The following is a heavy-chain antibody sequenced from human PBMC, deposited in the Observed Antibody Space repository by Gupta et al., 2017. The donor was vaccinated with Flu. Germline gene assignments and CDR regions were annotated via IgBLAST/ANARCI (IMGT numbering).Heavy chain of an antibody. Sequence: EVQLVESGGGLVQPGGSLRLSCAGSGFTFTKYSVNGVRQAPGKGLEWVAYISMSGYYRYYADAVKGRFTVSRDNAKDSVYLQMSGLRDEDTAFYYGVRDQNWAFDVWGQGTMVTVSS. D-gene: IGHD1-1*01. CDR2: ISMSGYYR. CDR1: GFTFTKYS. J-gene: IGHJ3*01. CDR3: VRDQNWAFDV. V-gene: IGHV3-48*02.